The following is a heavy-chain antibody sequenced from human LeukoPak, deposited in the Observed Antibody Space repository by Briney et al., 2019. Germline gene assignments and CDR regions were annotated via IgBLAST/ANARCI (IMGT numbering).Heavy chain of an antibody. V-gene: IGHV4-38-2*02. CDR3: ARLKGLRYFDWLFHTPYYYYYMDV. D-gene: IGHD3-9*01. CDR1: GYSISSGYY. Sequence: SETLSLTCTVSGYSISSGYYWGWIRQPPGRGLEWIGSIYHSGSTYYNPSLKSRVTISVDTSKNQFSLKLSSVTAADTAVYYCARLKGLRYFDWLFHTPYYYYYMDVWGKGTTVTISS. CDR2: IYHSGST. J-gene: IGHJ6*03.